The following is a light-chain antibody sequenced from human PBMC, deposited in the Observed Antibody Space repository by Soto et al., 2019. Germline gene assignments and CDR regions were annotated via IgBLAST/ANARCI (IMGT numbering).Light chain of an antibody. CDR1: QSVGSY. CDR3: QHRGEWPRT. J-gene: IGKJ2*01. CDR2: GAS. V-gene: IGKV3-11*01. Sequence: EIVLTQSPATLSLSPGERATLSCRASQSVGSYLAWYQHKPGQAPRLLIYGASNRATGIPARFTGSGSGTDFTLTISSLEPEDFVVYYCQHRGEWPRTFGQGTKLEIK.